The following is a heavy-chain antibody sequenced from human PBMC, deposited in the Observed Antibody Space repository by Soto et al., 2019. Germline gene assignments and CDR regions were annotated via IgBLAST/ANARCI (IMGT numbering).Heavy chain of an antibody. CDR2: ISAYNGNT. CDR3: ARDRYFDWLARVRPPLSVDV. V-gene: IGHV1-18*01. D-gene: IGHD3-9*01. CDR1: GYTFTSYG. J-gene: IGHJ6*04. Sequence: QVQLVQSGAEVKKPGASVKVSCKASGYTFTSYGISWVRQAPGQGLEWMGWISAYNGNTNYAQKLQGRVTMTTDTSTITAYMELRSLRSDDTAMYYCARDRYFDWLARVRPPLSVDVWGKGTTVTVSS.